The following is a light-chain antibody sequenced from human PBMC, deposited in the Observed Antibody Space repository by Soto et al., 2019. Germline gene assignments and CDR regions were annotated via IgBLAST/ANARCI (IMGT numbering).Light chain of an antibody. CDR3: AAWDDRLNGWV. V-gene: IGLV1-44*01. CDR2: SNN. CDR1: SSNIGSNT. J-gene: IGLJ3*02. Sequence: QLVLTQPPSASGTPGQRVTISCSGSSSNIGSNTVNWYQQLPGTAPKLLIYSNNQRPSGVPDRFSGSTSDTSASLAISGLQSEDEADYYCAAWDDRLNGWVFGGGTKLTVL.